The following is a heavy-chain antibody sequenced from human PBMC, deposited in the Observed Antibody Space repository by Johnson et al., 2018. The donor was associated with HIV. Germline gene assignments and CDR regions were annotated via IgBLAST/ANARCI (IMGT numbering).Heavy chain of an antibody. J-gene: IGHJ3*02. CDR2: ISSSGNTI. V-gene: IGHV3-11*04. CDR1: GFTFSDYY. Sequence: QVQLVESGGGVVQPGRSLRLSCAASGFTFSDYYMTWIRQAPGKGLEWVSYISSSGNTIYYADSVKGRFTISRDNAKNSLYLQMNSLRAEDTAVYYWARGPGFLGAFDIWGQGTMVTVSS. CDR3: ARGPGFLGAFDI. D-gene: IGHD2-21*01.